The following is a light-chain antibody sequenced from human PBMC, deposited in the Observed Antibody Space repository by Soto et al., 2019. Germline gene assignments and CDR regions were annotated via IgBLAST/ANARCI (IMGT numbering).Light chain of an antibody. CDR1: SSDVGSYNL. J-gene: IGLJ1*01. Sequence: QAVVTQPASVSGSPGQSITISCTGTSSDVGSYNLVSWYQQHPGKAPKLMIYEGSKRPSGVSNRFSGSKSGNTSSLTISGLQAEDEADDYCCSYAGSSLYVFGTGTKLTVL. V-gene: IGLV2-23*01. CDR3: CSYAGSSLYV. CDR2: EGS.